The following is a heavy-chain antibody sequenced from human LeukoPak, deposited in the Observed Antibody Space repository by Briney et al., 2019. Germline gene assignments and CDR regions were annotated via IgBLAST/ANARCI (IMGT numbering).Heavy chain of an antibody. CDR3: ARGSPRRMVRGVYYFDS. Sequence: ASVKVSCKASGYTFTSYDINWVRQATGQGLEWMGWMSPNSGNTGYAQKFQGRVTMTRNTSISTAYMELSSLRSEDTAVYYCARGSPRRMVRGVYYFDSWGPGTLVTVSS. CDR2: MSPNSGNT. V-gene: IGHV1-8*01. J-gene: IGHJ4*02. D-gene: IGHD3-10*01. CDR1: GYTFTSYD.